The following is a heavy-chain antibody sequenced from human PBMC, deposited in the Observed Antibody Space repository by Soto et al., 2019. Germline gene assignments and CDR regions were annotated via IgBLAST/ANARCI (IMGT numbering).Heavy chain of an antibody. Sequence: QVQLQQWGAGLLKPSETLSLTCAVYGGSFSGYYWSWIRQPPGKGLEWIGEINHSGSTNYNPSLRTRETIAVDTCKNQFALKLSFVPAADTAVYYGASGSFRGRGPNFDYWGGGTLDTVSS. J-gene: IGHJ4*02. CDR3: ASGSFRGRGPNFDY. D-gene: IGHD3-10*01. CDR1: GGSFSGYY. CDR2: INHSGST. V-gene: IGHV4-34*01.